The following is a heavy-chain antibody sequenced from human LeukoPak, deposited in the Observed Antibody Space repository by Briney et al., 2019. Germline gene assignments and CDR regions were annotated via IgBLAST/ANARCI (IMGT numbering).Heavy chain of an antibody. CDR1: GFTFDDYG. V-gene: IGHV3-20*04. D-gene: IGHD2-2*01. J-gene: IGHJ4*02. Sequence: GGSLRLSCAASGFTFDDYGMSWVRQAPGKGLEWVSGINWNGGSTGYADSVKGRFTISRDNAKNSLYLQMNSLRAEDTALYYRARVVVPAAFDYRGQGTLVTVSS. CDR3: ARVVVPAAFDY. CDR2: INWNGGST.